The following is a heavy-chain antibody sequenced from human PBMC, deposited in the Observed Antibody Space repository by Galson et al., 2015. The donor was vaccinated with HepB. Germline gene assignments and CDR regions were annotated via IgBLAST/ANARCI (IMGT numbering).Heavy chain of an antibody. CDR3: ARRGLLGASYYFDY. CDR1: GFTFSSYA. CDR2: ISYDGSNK. V-gene: IGHV3-30-3*01. Sequence: SLRLSCAASGFTFSSYAMHWVRQAPGKGLEWVAVISYDGSNKYYADSVKGRFTISRDNSKNTLYLQMNSLRAEDTAVYYCARRGLLGASYYFDYWGQGTLVTVSS. D-gene: IGHD7-27*01. J-gene: IGHJ4*02.